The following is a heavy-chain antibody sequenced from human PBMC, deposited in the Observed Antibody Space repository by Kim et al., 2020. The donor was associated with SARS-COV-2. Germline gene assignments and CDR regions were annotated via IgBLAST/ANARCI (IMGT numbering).Heavy chain of an antibody. CDR3: ARDPGAAGTDDYYYYGMDV. Sequence: GGSLRLSCAASGFTFSSYAMHWVRQAPGKGLEWVAVISYDGSNKYYADSVKGRFTISRDNSKNTLYLQMNSLRAEDTAVYYCARDPGAAGTDDYYYYGMDVWGQGTTVTVSS. CDR1: GFTFSSYA. CDR2: ISYDGSNK. J-gene: IGHJ6*02. V-gene: IGHV3-30*04. D-gene: IGHD6-13*01.